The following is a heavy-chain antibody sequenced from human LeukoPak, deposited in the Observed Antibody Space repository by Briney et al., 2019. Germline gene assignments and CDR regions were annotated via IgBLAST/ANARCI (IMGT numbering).Heavy chain of an antibody. CDR2: INHSGST. CDR3: ASVDVVVPAAIDY. J-gene: IGHJ4*02. D-gene: IGHD2-2*01. V-gene: IGHV4-34*01. Sequence: ASETLSLTCTVSGGSISGYYWSWIRQPPGKGLEWIGEINHSGSTNYNPSLKSRVTISVDTSKNQFSLKLSSVTAADTAVYYCASVDVVVPAAIDYWGQGTLVTVSS. CDR1: GGSISGYY.